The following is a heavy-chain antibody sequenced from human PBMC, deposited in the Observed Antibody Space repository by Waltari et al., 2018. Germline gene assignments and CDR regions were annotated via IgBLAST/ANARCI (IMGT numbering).Heavy chain of an antibody. Sequence: QLQLQESGPGPVTPSEALSLTCTVSGGSTSSRTSYWAPVRQSPGNDLEWIGSIYYSGTTYYNPSLKSRVTMSVDTSKNQFSLGLRSVTAADTAVYYCARRATYDSSGRHPFDYWGQGTLVTVSS. V-gene: IGHV4-39*01. D-gene: IGHD3-22*01. CDR1: GGSTSSRTSY. J-gene: IGHJ4*02. CDR2: IYYSGTT. CDR3: ARRATYDSSGRHPFDY.